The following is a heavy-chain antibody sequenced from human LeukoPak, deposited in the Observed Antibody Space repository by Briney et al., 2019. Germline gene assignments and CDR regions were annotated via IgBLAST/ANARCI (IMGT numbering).Heavy chain of an antibody. CDR3: AREGITMVRGAKDY. Sequence: GGSLRLSCAASGFTFSSYGVHWVRQAPGKGLEWVAVIWYDGSNKYYADSVKGRFTISRDNSKNTLYLQMNSLRAEDTAVYYCAREGITMVRGAKDYWGQGTLVTVSS. D-gene: IGHD3-10*01. CDR2: IWYDGSNK. CDR1: GFTFSSYG. J-gene: IGHJ4*02. V-gene: IGHV3-33*01.